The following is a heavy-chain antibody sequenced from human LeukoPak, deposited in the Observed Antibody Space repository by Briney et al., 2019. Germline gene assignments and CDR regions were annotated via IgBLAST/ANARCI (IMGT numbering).Heavy chain of an antibody. Sequence: ALVKVSCKASGYTFTSYYMHWVRQAPGQGLEWMGIINPSGGSTSYAQKFQGRVTMTRDTSTSTVYMELSSLRSEDTAVYYCARVDCGGDCYSSVGFDYWGQGTLVTVSS. D-gene: IGHD2-21*01. CDR3: ARVDCGGDCYSSVGFDY. CDR2: INPSGGST. CDR1: GYTFTSYY. J-gene: IGHJ4*02. V-gene: IGHV1-46*03.